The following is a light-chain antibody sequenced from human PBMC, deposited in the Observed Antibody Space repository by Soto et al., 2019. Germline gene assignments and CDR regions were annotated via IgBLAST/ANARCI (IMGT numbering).Light chain of an antibody. Sequence: QSVLTQPASVSGSPGQSITISCTGTSSDVGSYSFVSWYQQHPGKATQLVIYDVNNRPSGVSHRFSCSKSGNTASLTISGLQTEDEADYYCNSYTSSSTYVFGTGTKVTVL. CDR3: NSYTSSSTYV. CDR1: SSDVGSYSF. J-gene: IGLJ1*01. CDR2: DVN. V-gene: IGLV2-14*03.